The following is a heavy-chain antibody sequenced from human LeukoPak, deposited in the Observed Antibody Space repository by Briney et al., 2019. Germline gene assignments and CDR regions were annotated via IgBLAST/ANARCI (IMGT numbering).Heavy chain of an antibody. V-gene: IGHV1-18*01. J-gene: IGHJ3*02. D-gene: IGHD3-10*01. CDR3: ARVGDMVRGVIITDAFDI. CDR2: ISAYNGNT. Sequence: ASVKVSCKASGYTFTSYSISWVRQAPGQGLEWMGWISAYNGNTNYAQKLQGRVTMTTDPSTSTAYMELRSLRSDDTAVYYCARVGDMVRGVIITDAFDIWGQGTMVTVSS. CDR1: GYTFTSYS.